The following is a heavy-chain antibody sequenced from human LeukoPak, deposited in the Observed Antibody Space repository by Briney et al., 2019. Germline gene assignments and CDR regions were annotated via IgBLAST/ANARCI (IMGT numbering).Heavy chain of an antibody. CDR3: AKDWSGYCSGGSCYQFDY. Sequence: GGSLRLSRAASGFTFSSYAMSWVRQAPGKGLEWVSAVSGTGGSTYYADSVKGRFTISRDNSKNTLFLQMNSLRAEDTAVYYCAKDWSGYCSGGSCYQFDYWGQGTLVTVSS. D-gene: IGHD2-15*01. V-gene: IGHV3-23*01. J-gene: IGHJ4*02. CDR1: GFTFSSYA. CDR2: VSGTGGST.